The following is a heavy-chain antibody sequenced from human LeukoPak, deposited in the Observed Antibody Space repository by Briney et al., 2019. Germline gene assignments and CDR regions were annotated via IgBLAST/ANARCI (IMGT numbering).Heavy chain of an antibody. CDR1: GGSISSSSYY. D-gene: IGHD5-18*01. CDR2: IYYSGST. CDR3: ARDSTYSYGYVDWFDP. Sequence: SETLSLTCTVSGGSISSSSYYWGWIRQPPGKGLEWIGSIYYSGSTYYNPSLKSRVTISVDTSKNQFSLKLSSVTAADTAVYYCARDSTYSYGYVDWFDPWGQGTLVTVSS. V-gene: IGHV4-39*07. J-gene: IGHJ5*02.